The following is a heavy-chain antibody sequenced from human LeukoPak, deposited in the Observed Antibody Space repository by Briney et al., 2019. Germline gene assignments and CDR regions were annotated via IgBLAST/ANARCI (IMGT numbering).Heavy chain of an antibody. CDR1: GGTFSSYA. Sequence: ASVKVTCKASGGTFSSYAISWVRQAPGQGLEWMGIINPSGGSTSYAQKFQGRVTMTRDTSTSTVHMELSSLRSEDTAVYYCARADSSGYYGFDYWGQGTLVTVSS. CDR3: ARADSSGYYGFDY. D-gene: IGHD3-22*01. V-gene: IGHV1-46*01. J-gene: IGHJ4*02. CDR2: INPSGGST.